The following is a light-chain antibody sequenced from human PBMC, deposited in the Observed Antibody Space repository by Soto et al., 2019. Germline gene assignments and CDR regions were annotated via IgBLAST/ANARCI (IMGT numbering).Light chain of an antibody. CDR1: QDISNY. J-gene: IGKJ2*01. CDR3: QQYDNLPPYT. V-gene: IGKV1-33*01. CDR2: DAS. Sequence: DIQMTQSPSSLSASVGDRVTITCQARQDISNYLNWYQQKPGKAPKLLIYDASNLETGVPSRFSGSGSGTDFTFTINSLQPEDIATYYCQQYDNLPPYTFGQGTKLEIK.